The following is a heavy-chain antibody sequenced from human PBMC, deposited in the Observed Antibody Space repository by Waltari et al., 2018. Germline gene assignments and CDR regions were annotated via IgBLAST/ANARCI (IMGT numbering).Heavy chain of an antibody. J-gene: IGHJ6*02. Sequence: EVQLVESGGGLVQPGGSLRVSCADPGFNFTNSWMHWVRQGPGEGLVWVSRINSDGISISYADSVKGRFTVSRDNAKNTLYLQMNSLTAEDTAVYYCARGHCSSTTCQTNHDYHYYYGLDVWGQGTAVAVTS. CDR2: INSDGISI. V-gene: IGHV3-74*01. CDR3: ARGHCSSTTCQTNHDYHYYYGLDV. CDR1: GFNFTNSW. D-gene: IGHD2-2*01.